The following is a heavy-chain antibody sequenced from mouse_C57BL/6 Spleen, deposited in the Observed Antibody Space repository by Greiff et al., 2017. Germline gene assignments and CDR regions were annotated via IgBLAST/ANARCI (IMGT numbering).Heavy chain of an antibody. V-gene: IGHV5-17*01. CDR2: ISSGSSTI. Sequence: EVKLVESGGGLVKPGGSLKLSCAASGFTFSDYGMHWVRQAPEKGLEWVAYISSGSSTIYYADTVKGRFTISRDNAKTTLFLQMTSLRSEDTAMYYCARRYGSNYFYAMDYWGQGTSVTVSS. D-gene: IGHD1-1*01. CDR3: ARRYGSNYFYAMDY. CDR1: GFTFSDYG. J-gene: IGHJ4*01.